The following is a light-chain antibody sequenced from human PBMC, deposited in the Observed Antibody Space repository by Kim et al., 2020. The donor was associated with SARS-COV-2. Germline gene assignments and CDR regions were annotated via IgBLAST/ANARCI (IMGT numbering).Light chain of an antibody. Sequence: GQSVTISCTGTSSDIGGYNYVSWYQQHPGKAPKLIIYNVFKRPSGVPDRFSGSKSGNTASLTISGLQTEDEADYYCCSYAGSYTFVFGIGTKVTVL. J-gene: IGLJ1*01. CDR1: SSDIGGYNY. V-gene: IGLV2-11*01. CDR2: NVF. CDR3: CSYAGSYTFV.